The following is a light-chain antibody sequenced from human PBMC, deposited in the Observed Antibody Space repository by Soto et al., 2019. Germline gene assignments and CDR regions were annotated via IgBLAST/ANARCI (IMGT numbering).Light chain of an antibody. CDR3: QHYKMYSPWT. J-gene: IGKJ1*01. CDR1: QSISSW. V-gene: IGKV1-5*03. CDR2: KAS. Sequence: EIPMTQCPSTLSVSVLERVTIICRDSQSISSWLAWYQQNPGKAPKLLIYKASSLESGVPSRFSGSGSGTEFTLTISSLQPDDFATYYCQHYKMYSPWTFGQGPKVEI.